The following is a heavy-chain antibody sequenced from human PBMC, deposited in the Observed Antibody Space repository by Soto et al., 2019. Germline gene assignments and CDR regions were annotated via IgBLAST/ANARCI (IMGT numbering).Heavy chain of an antibody. J-gene: IGHJ4*02. D-gene: IGHD3-22*01. CDR3: ARDHHSFYDTSCYYPYFDY. Sequence: SETLSLTCTVSGGSVNTAPYYWSWIRQPPGKGLEWIGYIYYSGSTNYNPSLKSRVSISLDTSKNQFSLNLRSVTAADTAVYFCARDHHSFYDTSCYYPYFDYWGQGTLVTVSS. CDR2: IYYSGST. V-gene: IGHV4-61*01. CDR1: GGSVNTAPYY.